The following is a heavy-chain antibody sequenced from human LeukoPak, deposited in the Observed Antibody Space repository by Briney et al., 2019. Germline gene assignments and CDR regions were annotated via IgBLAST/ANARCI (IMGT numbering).Heavy chain of an antibody. J-gene: IGHJ4*02. CDR2: ISGSGGST. V-gene: IGHV3-23*01. D-gene: IGHD6-13*01. CDR1: GFTFSGYA. Sequence: GGSLRLSCAASGFTFSGYAMSWVRQAPGKGLEWVSAISGSGGSTYYADSVKGRFTISRDNSKNTLYLQMNSLRAEDTAVYYCAKGRIAAADDPYYFDYWGQGTLVTVSS. CDR3: AKGRIAAADDPYYFDY.